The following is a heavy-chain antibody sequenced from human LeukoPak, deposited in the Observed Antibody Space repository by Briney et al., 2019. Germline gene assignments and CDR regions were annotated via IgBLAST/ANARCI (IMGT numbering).Heavy chain of an antibody. Sequence: SETLSLTCTVSGGSISSYYWSWIRQPPGKGLGWIGYIYYSGSTNYNPSLKSRVTISVDTSKNQFSLKLSSVTAADTAVYYCARTSLSWHTEKYYFDYWGQGTLVTVSS. D-gene: IGHD6-13*01. V-gene: IGHV4-59*01. CDR3: ARTSLSWHTEKYYFDY. CDR2: IYYSGST. J-gene: IGHJ4*02. CDR1: GGSISSYY.